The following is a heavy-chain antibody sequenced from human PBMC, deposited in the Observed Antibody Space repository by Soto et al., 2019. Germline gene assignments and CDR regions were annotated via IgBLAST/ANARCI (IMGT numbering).Heavy chain of an antibody. CDR1: GGSISSGGYS. Sequence: PSETLSLTCTVSGGSISSGGYSWSWIRQPPGKGLEWIGYIYDSGSTSPTRYNPSLKSRVTISVDTSKNQFSLKLSSVTAADTAVYYCATLQLPYYYDSSGYYYARPQYFDYWGQGTLVTVSS. D-gene: IGHD3-22*01. V-gene: IGHV4-61*08. CDR2: IYDSGST. CDR3: ATLQLPYYYDSSGYYYARPQYFDY. J-gene: IGHJ4*02.